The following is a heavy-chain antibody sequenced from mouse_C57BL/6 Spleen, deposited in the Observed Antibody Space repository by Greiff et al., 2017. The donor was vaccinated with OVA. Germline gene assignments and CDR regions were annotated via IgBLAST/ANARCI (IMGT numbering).Heavy chain of an antibody. CDR3: ATTAQATYDYAMDY. CDR1: GYTFTSYW. CDR2: IDPSDSET. V-gene: IGHV1-52*01. D-gene: IGHD3-2*02. Sequence: QVQLKQPGAELVRPGSSVKLSCKASGYTFTSYWMHWVKQRPIQGLEWIGNIDPSDSETHYNQKFKDKATLTVDKSSSTAYMQLSSLTSEDSAVYYCATTAQATYDYAMDYWGQGTSVTVSS. J-gene: IGHJ4*01.